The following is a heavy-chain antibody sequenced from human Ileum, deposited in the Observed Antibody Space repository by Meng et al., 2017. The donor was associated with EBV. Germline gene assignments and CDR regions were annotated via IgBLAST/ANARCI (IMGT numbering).Heavy chain of an antibody. Sequence: RGWGPGLGNPARTLALTCAASGGARSSSNWWSSVRQPPGKWLEWIGEIYHSWSTNDNPSLKSRVSISVDKSKNQFSMKRSSVTAADTAVYYCARADKVRFDYWGQGTLVTVSS. V-gene: IGHV4-4*02. J-gene: IGHJ4*02. CDR3: ARADKVRFDY. CDR1: GGARSSSNW. CDR2: IYHSWST.